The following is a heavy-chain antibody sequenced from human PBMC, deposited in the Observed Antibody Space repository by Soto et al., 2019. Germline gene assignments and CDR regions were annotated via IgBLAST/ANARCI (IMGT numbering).Heavy chain of an antibody. CDR1: GDNFKKNV. CDR3: ARGPFRPSAIDF. Sequence: GASVKVSCKTSGDNFKKNVFTWVRQAPGQGLEWMGGTIPALGKTHYIEKFQGRVTITVDNATITVYMEVSDLTSEDTAIYYCARGPFRPSAIDFWGQGTTVTVSS. J-gene: IGHJ6*02. CDR2: TIPALGKT. V-gene: IGHV1-69*10. D-gene: IGHD6-6*01.